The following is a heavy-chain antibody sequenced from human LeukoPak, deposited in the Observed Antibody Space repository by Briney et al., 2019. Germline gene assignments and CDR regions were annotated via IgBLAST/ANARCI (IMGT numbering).Heavy chain of an antibody. J-gene: IGHJ6*02. CDR3: ARFGVDYDMDV. Sequence: SETLSLTCTVSGGSISGHYWTWIRQPPGKGLEWIGQIHYSGRPDYNPSLKSQVTISVDTSKNQLSLKVTSVTGADTAAYYCARFGVDYDMDVWGQGTTVTVSS. CDR2: IHYSGRP. D-gene: IGHD3-16*01. V-gene: IGHV4-59*11. CDR1: GGSISGHY.